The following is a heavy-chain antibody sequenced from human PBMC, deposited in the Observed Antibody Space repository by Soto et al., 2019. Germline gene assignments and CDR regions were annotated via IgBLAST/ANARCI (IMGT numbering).Heavy chain of an antibody. V-gene: IGHV1-69*06. CDR2: IIPIFGTT. J-gene: IGHJ5*02. D-gene: IGHD3-22*01. CDR1: GGTFGSDA. Sequence: SVKVSCKASGGTFGSDAITWVRQAPGQGLEWVGRIIPIFGTTNYAQNLQGRVTISADKSTLTSYMELHSLTSDDTALYYCARDRTDSGYYTNWLDPWGQGTQVTVSS. CDR3: ARDRTDSGYYTNWLDP.